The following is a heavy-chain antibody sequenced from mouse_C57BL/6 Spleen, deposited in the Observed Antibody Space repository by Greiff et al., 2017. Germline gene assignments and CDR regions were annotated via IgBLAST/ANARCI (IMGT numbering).Heavy chain of an antibody. Sequence: EVKLVESGGGLVKPGGSLKLSCAASGFTFSSYAMSWVRQTPEQRLEWVATISDGGSYTYYPDNVKGRFTISTDNPKNTLYLQMSHRKTEDTAKDYCARDLEACDYDKRALAYWGQGTLVTVSA. CDR2: ISDGGSYT. V-gene: IGHV5-4*01. D-gene: IGHD2-4*01. CDR1: GFTFSSYA. J-gene: IGHJ3*01. CDR3: ARDLEACDYDKRALAY.